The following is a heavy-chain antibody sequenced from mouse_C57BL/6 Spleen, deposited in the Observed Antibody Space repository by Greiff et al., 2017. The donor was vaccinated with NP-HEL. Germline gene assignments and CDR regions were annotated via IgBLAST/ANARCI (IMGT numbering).Heavy chain of an antibody. CDR2: INPGSGGT. CDR3: ARHEEDYYGSSYAWFAY. Sequence: QVQLKESGAELVRPGTSVKVSCKASGYAFTNYLIEWVKQRPGQGLEWIGVINPGSGGTNYNEKFKGKATLTADKSSSTVYMELSRLTSEDSAVYFCARHEEDYYGSSYAWFAYWGQGTLVTVSA. V-gene: IGHV1-54*01. CDR1: GYAFTNYL. D-gene: IGHD1-1*01. J-gene: IGHJ3*01.